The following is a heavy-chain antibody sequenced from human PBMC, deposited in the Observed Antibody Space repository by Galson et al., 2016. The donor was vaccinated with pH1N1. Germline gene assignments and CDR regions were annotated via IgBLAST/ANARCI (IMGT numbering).Heavy chain of an antibody. J-gene: IGHJ3*02. Sequence: SVKVSCKASGYTVTTYGVSWVRQAPGQGLEWMGGISAYNGNAYYAQKFQGRFRMTRDTSTGTAYMELTSLRSDDTALYYCASGGDYYNSSYLGDGFDSGGQGTMVVVSS. CDR3: ASGGDYYNSSYLGDGFDS. CDR1: GYTVTTYG. V-gene: IGHV1-18*01. D-gene: IGHD3-22*01. CDR2: ISAYNGNA.